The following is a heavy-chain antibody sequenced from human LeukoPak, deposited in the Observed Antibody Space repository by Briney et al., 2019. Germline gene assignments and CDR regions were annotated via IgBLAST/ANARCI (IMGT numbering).Heavy chain of an antibody. V-gene: IGHV1-2*02. Sequence: GASVKVSCKASGYTFTGYYMHWVRQAPGQGLEWMGWINPNSGGTNYAQKFQGRVTMTRDTSISTAYMELSRLRSDDTAVYYCARDEDIVVVPAAIVYWGQGNPGHRLL. J-gene: IGHJ4*02. CDR2: INPNSGGT. CDR3: ARDEDIVVVPAAIVY. CDR1: GYTFTGYY. D-gene: IGHD2-2*01.